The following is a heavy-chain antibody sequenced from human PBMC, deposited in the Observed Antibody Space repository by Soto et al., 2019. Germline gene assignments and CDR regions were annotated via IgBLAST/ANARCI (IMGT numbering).Heavy chain of an antibody. CDR2: IVGGSSST. Sequence: QLQLMQSGPEVKKPGTSVKVSCKASGFTLTSADVQWVRQTRGQRLEWIGWIVGGSSSTNYAQQFQGRLAITRDMSTSTVYMALSSLRAEDPAVYYCAADWSNRPVAFWGQGTLVTVSS. J-gene: IGHJ4*02. D-gene: IGHD3-3*01. V-gene: IGHV1-58*01. CDR1: GFTLTSAD. CDR3: AADWSNRPVAF.